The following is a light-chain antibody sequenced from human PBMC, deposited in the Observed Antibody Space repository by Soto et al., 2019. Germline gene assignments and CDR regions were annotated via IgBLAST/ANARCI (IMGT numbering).Light chain of an antibody. J-gene: IGLJ1*01. CDR3: SSYTTSSTLDV. CDR1: SSDVGGYNY. V-gene: IGLV2-14*01. Sequence: QSVLTQPACVSGSRGQSITISCTGTSSDVGGYNYVSWYQQHPGKAPKLMIYDVTDRPSGVSNRFSGSKSGNTASLTISGLRAEDEADYYCSSYTTSSTLDVFGTGTKLTGL. CDR2: DVT.